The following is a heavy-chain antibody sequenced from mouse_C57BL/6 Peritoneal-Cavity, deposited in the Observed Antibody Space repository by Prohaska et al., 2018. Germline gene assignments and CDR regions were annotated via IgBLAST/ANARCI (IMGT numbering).Heavy chain of an antibody. CDR1: GYTFTSYW. CDR2: IHPNSGST. D-gene: IGHD2-2*01. CDR3: ARPYGYDGFAY. J-gene: IGHJ3*01. Sequence: QVQLQQSGAELVKPGASVKLSCKASGYTFTSYWMHWVKQRPGQGLEWIGMIHPNSGSTNYNEKFKSKATLTVDKSSSTAYMQLSSLTSEDSAVYYCARPYGYDGFAYWGQGTLVTVSA. V-gene: IGHV1-64*01.